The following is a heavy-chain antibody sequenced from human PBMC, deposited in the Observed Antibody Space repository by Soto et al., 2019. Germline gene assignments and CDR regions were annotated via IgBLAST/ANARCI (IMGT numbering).Heavy chain of an antibody. CDR2: IYYSGST. V-gene: IGHV4-59*01. Sequence: PSETLSLTCTVSGGSISSYYWSWIRQPPGKGLEWIGYIYYSGSTNYNPSLKSRVTISVDTSKNQFSLKLSSVTAADTAVYYCARGGQLWEYYFDYWGQGTLVTVSS. CDR3: ARGGQLWEYYFDY. J-gene: IGHJ4*02. D-gene: IGHD5-18*01. CDR1: GGSISSYY.